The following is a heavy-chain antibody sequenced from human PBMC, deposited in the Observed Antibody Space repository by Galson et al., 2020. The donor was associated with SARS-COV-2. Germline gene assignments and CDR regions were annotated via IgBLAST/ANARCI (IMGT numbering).Heavy chain of an antibody. V-gene: IGHV3-21*01. Sequence: NSGGSLRLSCAASGFTFSSYSMNWVRQAPGKGLEWVSSISSSRSNIYYADSVKGRFTISRDNAKNSLYLQMNSLRAEDTAVYYCARVHQRYYVSSGYYRDAFDIWGQGTMVTVSS. CDR2: ISSSRSNI. D-gene: IGHD3-22*01. J-gene: IGHJ3*02. CDR1: GFTFSSYS. CDR3: ARVHQRYYVSSGYYRDAFDI.